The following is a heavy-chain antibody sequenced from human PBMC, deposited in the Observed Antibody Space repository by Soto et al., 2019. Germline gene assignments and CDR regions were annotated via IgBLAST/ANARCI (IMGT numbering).Heavy chain of an antibody. CDR3: ARDPNTYDFWAGSFYYHGVYV. CDR2: MNPNSGNT. Sequence: ASVKVSCKASGYTFTSYEINWVRQATGQGLEWMGWMNPNSGNTGYAQKFQGRVTMTRNTSISTVYLELSSLTSEDTAVYFCARDPNTYDFWAGSFYYHGVYVWGQGTPVTVSS. CDR1: GYTFTSYE. D-gene: IGHD3-3*01. V-gene: IGHV1-8*01. J-gene: IGHJ6*02.